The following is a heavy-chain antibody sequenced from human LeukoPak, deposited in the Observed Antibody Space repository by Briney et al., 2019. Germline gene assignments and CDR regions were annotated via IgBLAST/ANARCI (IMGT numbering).Heavy chain of an antibody. V-gene: IGHV3-21*01. CDR2: ISSSSSYI. J-gene: IGHJ4*02. CDR3: ARVVGGGSCYSY. CDR1: GFTFSSYA. Sequence: GGSLRLSCAASGFTFSSYAMNWVRQAPGKGLEWVSSISSSSSYIYYADSVKGRFTISRDNAKNSLYLQMNSLRAEDTAVYYCARVVGGGSCYSYWGQGTLVTVSS. D-gene: IGHD2-15*01.